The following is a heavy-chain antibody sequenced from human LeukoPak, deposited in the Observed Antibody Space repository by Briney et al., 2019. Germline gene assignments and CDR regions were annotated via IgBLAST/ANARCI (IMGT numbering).Heavy chain of an antibody. V-gene: IGHV1-18*01. J-gene: IGHJ4*02. D-gene: IGHD6-19*01. CDR2: ISAYNGDT. Sequence: ASVKVSCKASGYTFTSYGINWVRQAPGQGLEWMGWISAYNGDTKYAQKVQGRVTMTTDTSTNTAYMELRSLRSDDTAVYYCARDLSSYSSGWYVSFVWGQGTLVTVSS. CDR3: ARDLSSYSSGWYVSFV. CDR1: GYTFTSYG.